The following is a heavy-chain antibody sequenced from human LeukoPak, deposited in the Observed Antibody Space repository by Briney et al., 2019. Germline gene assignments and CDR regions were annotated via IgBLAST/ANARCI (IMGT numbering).Heavy chain of an antibody. CDR3: ASRSRA. J-gene: IGHJ5*02. CDR1: GFTFSSYG. V-gene: IGHV3-30*03. Sequence: GRSLRLSCAASGFTFSSYGMHWVRQAPGKGLEWVAVISYDGSNKYYADSVKGRFTISRDNSKNTLYLQMNSLRAEDTAVYYCASRSRAWGQGTLVTVSS. CDR2: ISYDGSNK.